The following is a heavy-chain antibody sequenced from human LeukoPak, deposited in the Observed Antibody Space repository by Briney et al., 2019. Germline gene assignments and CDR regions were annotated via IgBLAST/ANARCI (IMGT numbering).Heavy chain of an antibody. Sequence: GGALRLSCAACGFTFSSYAMSWVRQAAGKGLEGVSAISGSGGSTYYADSVKGRFTISRDNSKNTLYLQMNSLRAEDTAVYYCAKEPPYSSSWGTFDYWGQGTLVTVSS. D-gene: IGHD6-13*01. CDR3: AKEPPYSSSWGTFDY. CDR1: GFTFSSYA. V-gene: IGHV3-23*01. J-gene: IGHJ4*02. CDR2: ISGSGGST.